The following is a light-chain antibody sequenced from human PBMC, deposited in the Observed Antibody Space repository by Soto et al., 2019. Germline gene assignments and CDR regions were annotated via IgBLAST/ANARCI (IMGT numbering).Light chain of an antibody. CDR1: QSISNY. J-gene: IGKJ3*01. Sequence: DIQMTQSPSSLSASVGDRVTITCRASQSISNYLNWYQQKPGKAPKLLIFAASNLQSGVPSRFSGSGSGTDFTLTISSLQPEDFATYYCQESYNTLTFTLGPGTKVDTK. CDR2: AAS. V-gene: IGKV1-39*01. CDR3: QESYNTLTFT.